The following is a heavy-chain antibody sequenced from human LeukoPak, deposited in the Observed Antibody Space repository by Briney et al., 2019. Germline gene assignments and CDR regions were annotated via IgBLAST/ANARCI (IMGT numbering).Heavy chain of an antibody. J-gene: IGHJ4*02. CDR1: GITFSSYG. Sequence: GGSLRLSCAASGITFSSYGMSWVRQAPGKGLEWVSSISSTGGTTYYADSVKGRFTISRDNSKNTLYLQMNSLRAEDTAVYYCANSGVAGHFDYWGQGTLVTVSS. D-gene: IGHD6-19*01. CDR3: ANSGVAGHFDY. CDR2: ISSTGGTT. V-gene: IGHV3-23*01.